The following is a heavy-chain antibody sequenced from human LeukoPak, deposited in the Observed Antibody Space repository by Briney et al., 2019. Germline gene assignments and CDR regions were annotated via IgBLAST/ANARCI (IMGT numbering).Heavy chain of an antibody. V-gene: IGHV4-38-2*01. CDR3: ARVFSGFDWIYYYYYYMDV. CDR1: GYSISSGYY. CDR2: IYHSGRT. Sequence: SETLSLTRAVSGYSISSGYYWGWIRQPPGKGLEWIGSIYHSGRTYYNPSLKSRVTISVDTSKNQFSLKLSSVTAADTAVYYCARVFSGFDWIYYYYYYMDVWGKGTTVTVSS. D-gene: IGHD3-9*01. J-gene: IGHJ6*03.